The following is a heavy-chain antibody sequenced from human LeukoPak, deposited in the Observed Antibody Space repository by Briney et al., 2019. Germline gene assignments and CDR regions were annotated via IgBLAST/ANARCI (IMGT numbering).Heavy chain of an antibody. V-gene: IGHV4-34*01. CDR1: GGSFSGYY. Sequence: PSETLSLTCAVYGGSFSGYYWSWIRQPPGKGLEWIGGINHSGSTNYNPSLKSRVTISVDTSKNQFSLKLSSVTAADTAVYYCARGPNYYDSSGYSDYWGQGTLVTVSS. D-gene: IGHD3-22*01. CDR3: ARGPNYYDSSGYSDY. CDR2: INHSGST. J-gene: IGHJ4*02.